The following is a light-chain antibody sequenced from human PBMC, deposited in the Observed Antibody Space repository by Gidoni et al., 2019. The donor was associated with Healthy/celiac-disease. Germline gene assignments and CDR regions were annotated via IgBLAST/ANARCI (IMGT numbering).Light chain of an antibody. J-gene: IGKJ3*01. CDR3: QKYNSAPP. CDR2: AAS. Sequence: DIQLTQSPSSLSASVGDRVTITCRASQGISHYLAWYQQKPGNVPKLLIYAASTLQAGVPSRFSGSGSGTDFTLTISSLQPEDVATYYCQKYNSAPPFGPGTKVDIK. CDR1: QGISHY. V-gene: IGKV1-27*01.